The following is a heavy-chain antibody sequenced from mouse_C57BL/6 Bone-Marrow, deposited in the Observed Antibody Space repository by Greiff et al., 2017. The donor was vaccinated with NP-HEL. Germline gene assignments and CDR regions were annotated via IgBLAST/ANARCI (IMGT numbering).Heavy chain of an antibody. Sequence: EVKVVESGGGLVQPGGSLKLSCAASGFTFSDYYMYWVRQTPEKRLEWVAYISNGGGSTYYPDTVKGRFTISRDNAKNTLYLQMSRLKSEDTAMYYCARDGYHRYWGQGTTLTVSS. D-gene: IGHD2-3*01. CDR1: GFTFSDYY. J-gene: IGHJ2*01. V-gene: IGHV5-12*01. CDR2: ISNGGGST. CDR3: ARDGYHRY.